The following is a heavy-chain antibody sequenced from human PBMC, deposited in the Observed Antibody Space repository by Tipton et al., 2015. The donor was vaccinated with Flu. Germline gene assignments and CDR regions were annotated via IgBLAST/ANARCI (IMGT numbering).Heavy chain of an antibody. Sequence: QLVQSGAEVKKPGASVKVSCKASGYTFTGYYMHWVRQAPGQGLEWMGWINPNSGGTNYAQKFQGRVTMTRDTSISTAYMELSRVGSGDTAVFYCAGGGRITILGVVIRPAPNYYYYYGMDVWGQGTTVPVSS. J-gene: IGHJ6*02. CDR1: GYTFTGYY. V-gene: IGHV1-2*02. CDR2: INPNSGGT. CDR3: AGGGRITILGVVIRPAPNYYYYYGMDV. D-gene: IGHD3-3*01.